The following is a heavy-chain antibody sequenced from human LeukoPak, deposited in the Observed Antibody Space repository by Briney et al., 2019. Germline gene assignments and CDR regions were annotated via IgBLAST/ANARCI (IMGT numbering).Heavy chain of an antibody. CDR3: ARHGPSPDSSSSSGTLDV. CDR1: GGSISSYY. Sequence: PSETLSLTCTVSGGSISSYYWSWIRQPPGKGLEWIGYIYYSGSTNYNPSLKSRVTISVDTSKNQFSLKLSSVTAADTAAYYCARHGPSPDSSSSSGTLDVWGKGTTVTVSS. D-gene: IGHD6-13*01. V-gene: IGHV4-59*08. CDR2: IYYSGST. J-gene: IGHJ6*04.